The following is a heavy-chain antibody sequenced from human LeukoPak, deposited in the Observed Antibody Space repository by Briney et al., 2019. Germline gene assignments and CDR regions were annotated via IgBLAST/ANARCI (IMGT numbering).Heavy chain of an antibody. D-gene: IGHD4-11*01. CDR1: GFTFSSYW. CDR3: ARDDYSNGRSIDY. CDR2: INSDGSST. V-gene: IGHV3-74*01. J-gene: IGHJ4*02. Sequence: GGSLRLSCAASGFTFSSYWMHWVRQAPGKGLVWFSRINSDGSSTSYADSVKGRFTISRDNAKNTLYLQMNSLRAEDTAVYYCARDDYSNGRSIDYWGQGTLVTVSS.